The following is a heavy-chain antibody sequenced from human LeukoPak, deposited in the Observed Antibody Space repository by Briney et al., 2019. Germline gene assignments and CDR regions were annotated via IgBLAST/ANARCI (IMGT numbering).Heavy chain of an antibody. V-gene: IGHV3-15*01. CDR2: IKSKADGGTT. Sequence: PGGSLRLSCAVSEFTFSDAWMSWVRQAPGKGLEWVGRIKSKADGGTTDYAAPVKGRFTISRDDSKNTLYLQMNSLKAEDTAVYYCTTVDCSGGGCFFFDYWGQGTLVTVSS. D-gene: IGHD2-15*01. CDR1: EFTFSDAW. J-gene: IGHJ4*02. CDR3: TTVDCSGGGCFFFDY.